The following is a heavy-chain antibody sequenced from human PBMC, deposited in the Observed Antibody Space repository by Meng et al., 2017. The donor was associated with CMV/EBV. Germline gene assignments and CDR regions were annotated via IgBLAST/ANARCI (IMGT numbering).Heavy chain of an antibody. J-gene: IGHJ4*02. CDR2: IRYDGSNK. D-gene: IGHD2-2*01. V-gene: IGHV3-30*02. CDR1: GFTFSSYG. CDR3: AKGDGLDQLQGPLVDY. Sequence: GESLKISCAASGFTFSSYGMHWVRQAPGKGLEWVAFIRYDGSNKYYADSVKGRFPISRDNSKNTLYLQMNSLRAEDTAVYYCAKGDGLDQLQGPLVDYWGQGTLVTVSS.